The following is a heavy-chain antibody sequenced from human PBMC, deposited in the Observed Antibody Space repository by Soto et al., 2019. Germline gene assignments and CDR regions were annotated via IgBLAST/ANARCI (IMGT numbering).Heavy chain of an antibody. V-gene: IGHV1-8*01. D-gene: IGHD6-13*01. CDR2: MNPNSGNT. J-gene: IGHJ5*02. CDR3: ASTPPRPLRRYSSSWFLNWFDP. Sequence: ASVKVSCKASGYTFTSYDINWVRQATGQGLEWMGWMNPNSGNTGYAQKFQGRVTMTRNTSISTAYMELSSLRSEDTTVYYCASTPPRPLRRYSSSWFLNWFDPWGQGTLVTVSS. CDR1: GYTFTSYD.